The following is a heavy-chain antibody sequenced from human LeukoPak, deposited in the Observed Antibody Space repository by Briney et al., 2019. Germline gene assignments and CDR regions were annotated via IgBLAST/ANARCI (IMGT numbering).Heavy chain of an antibody. CDR1: GFNFRYFW. CDR3: AKGYIIAGCQWYLDL. CDR2: INHDGRET. J-gene: IGHJ2*01. D-gene: IGHD6-13*01. V-gene: IGHV3-7*01. Sequence: QPGGSLRLTCLGSGFNFRYFWMSWVRQAPGKGLEWVANINHDGRETYYADSVKGRFIISRDNAKDSLYLQMNSLRAEDAAVYYCAKGYIIAGCQWYLDLWGRGTLVGVSS.